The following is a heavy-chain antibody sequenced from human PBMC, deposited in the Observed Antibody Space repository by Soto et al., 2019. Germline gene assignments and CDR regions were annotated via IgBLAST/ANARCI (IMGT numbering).Heavy chain of an antibody. J-gene: IGHJ6*02. Sequence: PGGSLRLSCAASGFTFSSHGMHWVRQAPGRGLEWVALISYDGSIKYYADSVRGRFTISRDNSKNTLYLEMNSLRAEDTAVYYCANSEYSRYKNIDVWGQGTTVTVSS. CDR3: ANSEYSRYKNIDV. D-gene: IGHD5-18*01. CDR2: ISYDGSIK. V-gene: IGHV3-30*18. CDR1: GFTFSSHG.